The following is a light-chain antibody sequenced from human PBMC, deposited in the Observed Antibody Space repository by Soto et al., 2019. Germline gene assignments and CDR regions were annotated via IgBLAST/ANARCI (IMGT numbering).Light chain of an antibody. V-gene: IGKV3-11*01. Sequence: EIVLTQSPATLSLSPGEGATLSCRASQSVGRYLAWFQQKPGQAPSLLIYEASKRATGIPARFSGSGSGTDFTLTISSLEPEDFALYYCQQRSSWPRTFGRGTKVEIK. CDR1: QSVGRY. J-gene: IGKJ1*01. CDR3: QQRSSWPRT. CDR2: EAS.